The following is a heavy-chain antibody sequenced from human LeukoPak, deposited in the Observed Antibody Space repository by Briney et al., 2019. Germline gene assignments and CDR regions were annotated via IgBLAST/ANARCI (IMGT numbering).Heavy chain of an antibody. J-gene: IGHJ4*02. CDR3: ASRGDGDPAGYFDY. CDR1: GGSSSDYY. Sequence: SETLSLTCAVYGGSSSDYYWSWIRQPPRKGLEWIGEINHSGSTNYNPSLKSRVTMSVDTSKNQFSLRLSSVTAADTAVYYCASRGDGDPAGYFDYWGQGTLVTVSS. V-gene: IGHV4-34*01. CDR2: INHSGST. D-gene: IGHD2-21*02.